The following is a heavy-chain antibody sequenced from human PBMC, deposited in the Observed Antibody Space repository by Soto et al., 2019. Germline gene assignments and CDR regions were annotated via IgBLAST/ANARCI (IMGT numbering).Heavy chain of an antibody. Sequence: SETLSLTCTVSGGSISSSSYYWGWIHQPPGKGLEWIGSIYYSGSTYYNPSLKSRVTISVDTSKSQFSLKLSSVTAANTAVYYCARGRGSTGYLGREHYFDYWGQGTLVTVSS. CDR2: IYYSGST. V-gene: IGHV4-39*01. D-gene: IGHD2-2*01. CDR3: ARGRGSTGYLGREHYFDY. CDR1: GGSISSSSYY. J-gene: IGHJ4*02.